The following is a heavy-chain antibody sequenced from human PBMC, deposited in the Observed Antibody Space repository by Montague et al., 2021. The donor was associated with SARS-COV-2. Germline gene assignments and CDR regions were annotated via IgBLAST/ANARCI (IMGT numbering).Heavy chain of an antibody. CDR3: ARTPTRPLSLVS. CDR1: GGSITGFS. V-gene: IGHV4-4*07. D-gene: IGHD6-6*01. J-gene: IGHJ4*02. Sequence: SETLSLTCAVSGGSITGFSRSWVRQPAGKGLEWIGRVTTSGTTNYSPSLRSRVTMSVDTSKNQFSLNLNSVTAADTAIYYCARTPTRPLSLVSWGQGTLVTVSS. CDR2: VTTSGTT.